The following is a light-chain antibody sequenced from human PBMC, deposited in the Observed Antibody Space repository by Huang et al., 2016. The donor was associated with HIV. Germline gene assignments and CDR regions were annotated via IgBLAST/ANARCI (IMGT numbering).Light chain of an antibody. J-gene: IGKJ4*01. CDR1: QNIIRF. Sequence: IQMAQSPPSLSASVGDRVTISCRASQNIIRFLNWYRQKPGKAPKVLIYGASSLQTEVPSRFSGSGSGTDFTLTISNVQPEDVGIYYCQQSYTSPRASFGGGTRLDLK. CDR2: GAS. V-gene: IGKV1-39*01. CDR3: QQSYTSPRAS.